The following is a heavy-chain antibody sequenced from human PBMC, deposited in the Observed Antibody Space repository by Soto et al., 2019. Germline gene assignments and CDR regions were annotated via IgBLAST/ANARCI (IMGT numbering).Heavy chain of an antibody. V-gene: IGHV1-18*01. CDR2: ISDYNGNT. CDR3: ARGIGQQLGARTRHYQQFDY. J-gene: IGHJ4*02. Sequence: ASVKVSCKASGYTFTSYGISWVRQAPGQGLEWMGWISDYNGNTNYAQKLQGRVTMTTDTSTSTAYMELRSLRSDDTAVYYCARGIGQQLGARTRHYQQFDYWGQGTLVTVSS. CDR1: GYTFTSYG. D-gene: IGHD6-6*01.